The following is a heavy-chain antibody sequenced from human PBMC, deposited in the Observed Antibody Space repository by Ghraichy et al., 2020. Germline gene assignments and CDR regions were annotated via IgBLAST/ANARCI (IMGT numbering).Heavy chain of an antibody. Sequence: ASVKVSCKASGYTFTNFDLHWVRQAPGQRLEWIGRINSGNGNTKFSPQFGGRVIITRDTSASTGYMELHILRSEDTAIYYCARAEDYFQFDGMDVWGQGTTVTVS. D-gene: IGHD2-15*01. V-gene: IGHV1-3*04. CDR1: GYTFTNFD. J-gene: IGHJ6*02. CDR2: INSGNGNT. CDR3: ARAEDYFQFDGMDV.